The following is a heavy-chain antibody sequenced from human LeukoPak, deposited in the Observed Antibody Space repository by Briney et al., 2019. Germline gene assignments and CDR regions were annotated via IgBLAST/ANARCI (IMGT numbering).Heavy chain of an antibody. CDR2: IYHSGTP. D-gene: IGHD6-13*01. V-gene: IGHV4-30-2*01. Sequence: PSETLSLTCTVSGGALSSGGYYWTWIRQPPGKGLEWIGNIYHSGTPYYNPSLKSRVTLSVDRSKNQFSLKMTSVTAADTAVYYCARDNIPVVGTGLSWFDPWGQGTLVTVSS. CDR3: ARDNIPVVGTGLSWFDP. CDR1: GGALSSGGYY. J-gene: IGHJ5*02.